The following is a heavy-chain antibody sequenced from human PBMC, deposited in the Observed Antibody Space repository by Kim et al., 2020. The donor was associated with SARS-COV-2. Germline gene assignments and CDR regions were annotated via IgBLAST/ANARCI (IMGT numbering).Heavy chain of an antibody. D-gene: IGHD3-22*01. V-gene: IGHV3-9*01. CDR3: AKAIRMVVVIQPAFDI. Sequence: SVKGRFTISSDNAKNSLYLQMNSLRAEDTALYYCAKAIRMVVVIQPAFDIWGQGTMVTVSS. J-gene: IGHJ3*02.